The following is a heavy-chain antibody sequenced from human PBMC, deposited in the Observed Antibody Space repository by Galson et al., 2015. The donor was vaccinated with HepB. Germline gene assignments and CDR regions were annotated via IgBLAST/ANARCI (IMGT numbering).Heavy chain of an antibody. V-gene: IGHV3-11*01. D-gene: IGHD1-26*01. CDR2: IGSSESDT. CDR3: ARGPRRSVSPGTHYHGTHV. Sequence: SLRLSCAASGFTFSSYAMSWVRQAPGKGLEWAAYIGSSESDTYYADSAKGRFTISRDNAKNSLYLEMDSLRVEDTAVYFCARGPRRSVSPGTHYHGTHVRGQGPTVTVS. J-gene: IGHJ6*02. CDR1: GFTFSSYA.